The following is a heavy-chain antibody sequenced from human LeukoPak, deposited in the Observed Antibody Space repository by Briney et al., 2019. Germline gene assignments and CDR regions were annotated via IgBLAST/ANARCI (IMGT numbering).Heavy chain of an antibody. J-gene: IGHJ4*01. CDR3: ARGGSGWYFDY. D-gene: IGHD6-19*01. CDR2: IYTVGSDT. CDR1: GYSFTNYW. V-gene: IGHV5-51*01. Sequence: GESLKISCKGSGYSFTNYWIGWVRQMPGKGLEYMGLIYTVGSDTKYSPSFQGQVTISVDKSIKTAYLQWTSLKASDTGMYYCARGGSGWYFDYWGHGSLVTVS.